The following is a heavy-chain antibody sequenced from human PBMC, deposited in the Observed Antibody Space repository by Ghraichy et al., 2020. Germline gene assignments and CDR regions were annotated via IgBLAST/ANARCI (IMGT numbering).Heavy chain of an antibody. CDR3: AKDRGGSDWSVDY. V-gene: IGHV3-23*01. CDR1: GFTFSTYA. D-gene: IGHD6-19*01. J-gene: IGHJ4*02. CDR2: ISGSGGST. Sequence: GGSLRLSCAPSGFTFSTYAMSWVRQAPGKGLEWVSAISGSGGSTYYADSVKGRFSISRDNSKNTLYLQMNSLRADDTAVYYCAKDRGGSDWSVDYWGKGTLVTVSS.